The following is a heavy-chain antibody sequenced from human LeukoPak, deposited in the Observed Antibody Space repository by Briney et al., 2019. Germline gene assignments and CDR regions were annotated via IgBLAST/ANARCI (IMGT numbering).Heavy chain of an antibody. CDR2: ISSGSRAV. J-gene: IGHJ3*02. Sequence: WGSLSCKTAAYAFTNSSNNWNRHRQAPGKGLEWVSYISSGSRAVSYADSVKGRFTISRDNAKNSLYLRMNGVRADDTAVYYCARVPPPVNPAFDIWGQGTMVTVSS. V-gene: IGHV3-48*01. CDR1: AFTNSSNN. D-gene: IGHD4-23*01. CDR3: ARVPPPVNPAFDI.